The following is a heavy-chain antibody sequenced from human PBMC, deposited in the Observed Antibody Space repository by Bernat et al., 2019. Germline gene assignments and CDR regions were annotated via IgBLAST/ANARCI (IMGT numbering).Heavy chain of an antibody. Sequence: QVQLQESGPGLVKPSQTLSLTCTVSGGSISSGSYYGSWIRQPAGKGLEWIGRIYTSGSTNYNPSLKSRVTISVDTSKNQFSLKLSSVTAADTAVYYCAREYTVTTLDSENQNNWGQGTLVTVSS. CDR2: IYTSGST. V-gene: IGHV4-61*02. CDR1: GGSISSGSYY. D-gene: IGHD4-17*01. CDR3: AREYTVTTLDSENQNN. J-gene: IGHJ4*02.